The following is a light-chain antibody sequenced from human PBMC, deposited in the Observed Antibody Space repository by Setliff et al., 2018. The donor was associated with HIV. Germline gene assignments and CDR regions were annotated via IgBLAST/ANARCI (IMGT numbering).Light chain of an antibody. V-gene: IGLV2-14*04. CDR2: DVS. J-gene: IGLJ2*01. CDR3: CSYTTSNNGVV. CDR1: SSDVGGYDY. Sequence: SSDVGGYDYVSWYQQYPGKAPKLLIFDVSHRRSGISNRFSGSKSDNTASLTISGLQPEDEADYYCCSYTTSNNGVVFGGGTKVT.